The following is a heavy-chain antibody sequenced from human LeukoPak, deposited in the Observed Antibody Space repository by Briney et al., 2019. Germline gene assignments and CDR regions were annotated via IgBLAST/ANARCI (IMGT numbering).Heavy chain of an antibody. Sequence: GRSLRLSCAASGFTFSNYAMHWVRQAPGKGLEWVAVISFDGGNQFYADSLKGRFTISRDNSKNMLYLQVNSLRTEDTAVYYCARASRDGTENWLDPWGQGTLVAVSS. CDR2: ISFDGGNQ. CDR1: GFTFSNYA. V-gene: IGHV3-30-3*01. J-gene: IGHJ5*02. CDR3: ARASRDGTENWLDP. D-gene: IGHD5-24*01.